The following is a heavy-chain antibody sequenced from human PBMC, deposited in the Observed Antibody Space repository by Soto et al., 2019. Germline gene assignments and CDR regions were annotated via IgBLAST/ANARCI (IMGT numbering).Heavy chain of an antibody. Sequence: SETLSLTCTVSGGSISSSSYYWGWIRQPPGKGLEWIGSIYYSGSTYYNPSLKSRVTISVDTSKNQFSLKLSSVTAADTAVYYCARQQAATVTIARIIDYWGQGTLVTVSS. V-gene: IGHV4-39*01. CDR2: IYYSGST. D-gene: IGHD4-17*01. J-gene: IGHJ4*02. CDR3: ARQQAATVTIARIIDY. CDR1: GGSISSSSYY.